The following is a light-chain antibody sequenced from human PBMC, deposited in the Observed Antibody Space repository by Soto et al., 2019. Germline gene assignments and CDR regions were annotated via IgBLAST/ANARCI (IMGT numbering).Light chain of an antibody. Sequence: DIQLTQSPSFLSASVGDRVTITCRASQAISSLLAWYQQEPGKAPKLLIYAASTLQRGVPLRFRGSGSGTEFTLTMSSLQPADSATYYCQQLYSYPITFGQGTRLEIK. J-gene: IGKJ5*01. V-gene: IGKV1-9*01. CDR3: QQLYSYPIT. CDR2: AAS. CDR1: QAISSL.